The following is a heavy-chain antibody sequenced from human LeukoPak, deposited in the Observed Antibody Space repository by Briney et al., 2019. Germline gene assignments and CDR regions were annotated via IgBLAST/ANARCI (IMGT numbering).Heavy chain of an antibody. D-gene: IGHD3-3*01. CDR1: GFTFRSCG. V-gene: IGHV3-30*19. Sequence: PGGSLRLSCAASGFTFRSCGMYWVRQAPGKGLEWVAFIAYDGINKYYAESVKGRITISRDNSKNTLSLQMNSLRGEDTAVYFCATWAATILGTDYWGQGTLVTVSS. J-gene: IGHJ4*02. CDR3: ATWAATILGTDY. CDR2: IAYDGINK.